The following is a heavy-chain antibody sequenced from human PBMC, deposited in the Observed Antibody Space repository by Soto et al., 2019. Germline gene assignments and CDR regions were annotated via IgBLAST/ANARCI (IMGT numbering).Heavy chain of an antibody. CDR2: INPNSGGT. CDR3: AREAIVPWDYYYYYGMDA. Sequence: ASVKVSCKASGYTFTGYYIHWVRQAPGQGLEWMGWINPNSGGTNYAQKFQGWVTMTRDTSISTAYMELSRLRSDDTAVYYCAREAIVPWDYYYYYGMDAWGQGTTVTVS. CDR1: GYTFTGYY. J-gene: IGHJ6*02. V-gene: IGHV1-2*04. D-gene: IGHD3-22*01.